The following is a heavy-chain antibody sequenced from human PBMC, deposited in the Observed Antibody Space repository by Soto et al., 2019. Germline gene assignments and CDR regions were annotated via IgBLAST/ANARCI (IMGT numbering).Heavy chain of an antibody. CDR3: ARKTLYYYYTDV. CDR1: GYTFTSYD. Sequence: QVQLVQSGAEVKKPGASVKVSCKASGYTFTSYDINWVRQATGQGLEWMGWMNPNSGNTGYAPKFQGRVTMTRNTSISTAYTELSSLRSEDTAVYYCARKTLYYYYTDVWGKGTTVTVSS. CDR2: MNPNSGNT. V-gene: IGHV1-8*01. J-gene: IGHJ6*03.